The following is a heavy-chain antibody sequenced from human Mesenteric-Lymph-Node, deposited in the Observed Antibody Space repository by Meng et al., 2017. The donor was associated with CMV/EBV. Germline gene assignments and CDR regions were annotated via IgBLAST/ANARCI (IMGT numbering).Heavy chain of an antibody. J-gene: IGHJ4*02. CDR3: AGGACSGACYFDY. CDR2: INPSGGST. V-gene: IGHV1-46*01. D-gene: IGHD2-15*01. CDR1: GYPFTSYY. Sequence: CKASGYPFTSYYMYWVRQAPGQGLEWMGVINPSGGSTTYAQKFQGRVTVTRDTSTSTVYMELSSLRSDDTAVYYCAGGACSGACYFDYWGQGTLVTVSS.